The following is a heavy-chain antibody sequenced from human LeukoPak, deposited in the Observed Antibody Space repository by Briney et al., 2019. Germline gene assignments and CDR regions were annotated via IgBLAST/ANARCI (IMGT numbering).Heavy chain of an antibody. Sequence: EASVKVSCKASGYTFTGYYIHWVGQAPGQGLEWMGWINPKSGGTNYAQKFQGRVTMTRDTSISTAYMERSRLRSDDTAVYYCARDSSGADYWGQGTLVTVSS. D-gene: IGHD3-22*01. CDR2: INPKSGGT. CDR1: GYTFTGYY. V-gene: IGHV1-2*02. CDR3: ARDSSGADY. J-gene: IGHJ4*02.